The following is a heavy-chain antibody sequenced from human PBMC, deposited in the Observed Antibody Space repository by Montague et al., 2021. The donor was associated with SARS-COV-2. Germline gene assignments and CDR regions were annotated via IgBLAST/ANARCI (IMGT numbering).Heavy chain of an antibody. V-gene: IGHV4-39*01. CDR2: IYYSGST. J-gene: IGHJ6*02. D-gene: IGHD1-20*01. Sequence: SETLSLTCTVYGGSISSSSYYWGWIRQPPGKGLEWIGSIYYSGSTYYNPSLKSRVTISVDTSKNQFSLKLSSVTAADTAVYYCARRVTGTTVHYYYYGMGVWDQGTTVTVSS. CDR3: ARRVTGTTVHYYYYGMGV. CDR1: GGSISSSSYY.